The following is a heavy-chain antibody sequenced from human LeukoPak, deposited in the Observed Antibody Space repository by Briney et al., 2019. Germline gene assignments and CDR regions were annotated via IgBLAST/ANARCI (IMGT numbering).Heavy chain of an antibody. J-gene: IGHJ4*02. V-gene: IGHV3-49*04. CDR2: IRSKAYGGTT. Sequence: GGSLRLSCTASGFTFGDYAMSWVRQAPGKGLEWVGFIRSKAYGGTTEYAASVKGRFTISRDDSKSIAYLQMNSLRTEDTAVYYCTRERVITAGFDYWGQGTLVTVSS. CDR1: GFTFGDYA. CDR3: TRERVITAGFDY. D-gene: IGHD3-10*01.